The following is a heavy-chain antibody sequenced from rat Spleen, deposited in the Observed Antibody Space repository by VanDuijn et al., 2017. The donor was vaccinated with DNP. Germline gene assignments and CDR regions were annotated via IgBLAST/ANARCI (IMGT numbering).Heavy chain of an antibody. V-gene: IGHV5-7*01. CDR1: GFTFSDYN. CDR2: VTSSGNST. CDR3: TRARGAMDA. J-gene: IGHJ4*01. Sequence: EVQLVESGGGLVQPGRSLKLSCAASGFTFSDYNMAWVRQAPKKGLEWVASVTSSGNSTYYRDSVKGRFTISRDNAKSTLYLQMNSLRSEDTATYFCTRARGAMDAWGQGTSVTVSS. D-gene: IGHD1-11*01.